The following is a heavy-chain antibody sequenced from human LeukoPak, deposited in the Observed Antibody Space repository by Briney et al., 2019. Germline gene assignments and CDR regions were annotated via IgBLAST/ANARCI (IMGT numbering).Heavy chain of an antibody. D-gene: IGHD3-9*01. CDR1: GGTFSSYA. Sequence: ASVKVSCKASGGTFSSYAISWVRQAPGQGLEWMGGIIPIFGTANYAQKFQGRVTITADKSTSTAYMELSSLRSEDTAVYYCAIMGTYYDIAIWGQGTMVTVSS. CDR3: AIMGTYYDIAI. J-gene: IGHJ3*02. CDR2: IIPIFGTA. V-gene: IGHV1-69*06.